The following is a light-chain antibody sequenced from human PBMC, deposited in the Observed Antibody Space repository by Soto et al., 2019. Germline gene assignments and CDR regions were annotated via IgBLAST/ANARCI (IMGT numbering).Light chain of an antibody. V-gene: IGLV1-47*02. CDR3: ASWDDRLGAVI. Sequence: QSVLTQPPSASGTPGQRVFISCSGSSSNIGGTNYAYWYQQLPGAAPKLLMHSNNLRPSGVPERIAGSMSGTSASLAISGLRSEDEAVYYCASWDDRLGAVIFGGGTKLTVL. J-gene: IGLJ2*01. CDR1: SSNIGGTNY. CDR2: SNN.